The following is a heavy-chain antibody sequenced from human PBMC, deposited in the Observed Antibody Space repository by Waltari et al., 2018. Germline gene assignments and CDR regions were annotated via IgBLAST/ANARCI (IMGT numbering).Heavy chain of an antibody. CDR2: INHSGST. CDR3: ARASTGLKLRRYYFDY. Sequence: QVQLQQWGAGLLKPSETLSLTCAVYGGSFSGYYWSWIRQPPGEGLEWIGEINHSGSTNYNPSLKSRVTISVDTSKNQFSLKLSSVTAADTAVYYCARASTGLKLRRYYFDYWGQGTLVTVSS. D-gene: IGHD2-2*01. V-gene: IGHV4-34*01. CDR1: GGSFSGYY. J-gene: IGHJ4*02.